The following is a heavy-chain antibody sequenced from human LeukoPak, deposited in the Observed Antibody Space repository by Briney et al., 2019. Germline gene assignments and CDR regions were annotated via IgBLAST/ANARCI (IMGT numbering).Heavy chain of an antibody. J-gene: IGHJ4*02. CDR3: ADPPVGY. CDR2: IKQDGSEK. D-gene: IGHD2-2*01. CDR1: RFTFSKFW. V-gene: IGHV3-7*01. Sequence: GGSLRLSCAASRFTFSKFWMTWVSQAPGKGLEWLANIKQDGSEKNYVDSVKGRFTISRDNAKNSLFLQMNSLRAEDTAVYYCADPPVGYWGQGTLVTVSS.